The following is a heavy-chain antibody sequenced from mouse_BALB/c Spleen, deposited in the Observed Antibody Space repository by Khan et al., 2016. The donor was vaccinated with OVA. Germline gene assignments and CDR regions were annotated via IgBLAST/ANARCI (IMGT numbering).Heavy chain of an antibody. D-gene: IGHD6-1*01. CDR1: GYTFTSYW. Sequence: QVQLKQSGAELAKPGASVKMSCKASGYTFTSYWMHWVNQRPGQGLEWIGYINPSTGYTEYNQKFKDKATLTTDKSSSTAYMQLSSLTSEDSAVYYCAASILFYYSMDYWGQGTSVTVAS. J-gene: IGHJ4*01. CDR2: INPSTGYT. V-gene: IGHV1-7*01. CDR3: AASILFYYSMDY.